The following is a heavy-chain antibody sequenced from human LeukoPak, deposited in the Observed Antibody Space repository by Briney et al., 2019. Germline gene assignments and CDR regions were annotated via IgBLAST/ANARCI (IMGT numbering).Heavy chain of an antibody. D-gene: IGHD5-24*01. V-gene: IGHV4-34*01. CDR2: INPRGST. CDR3: ARRRLGYYFDY. Sequence: TSETLSLTCGVYGGSFSGYYWSWIRQPPGKGLERIGEINPRGSTNYNPSLKSRVTLSADTSKNQFSLTLNSVTAADTAVYYCARRRLGYYFDYWGQGALVTVSS. J-gene: IGHJ4*02. CDR1: GGSFSGYY.